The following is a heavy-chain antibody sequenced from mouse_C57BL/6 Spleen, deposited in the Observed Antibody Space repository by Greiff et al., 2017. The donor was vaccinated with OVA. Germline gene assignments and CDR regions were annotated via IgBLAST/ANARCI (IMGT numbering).Heavy chain of an antibody. V-gene: IGHV1-61*01. Sequence: QVQLQQPGAELVRPGSSVKLSCKASGYTFTSYWMDWVKQRPGQGLEWIGNIYPSDSETHYNQKFKDKATLTVDKSSSTAYMKLSSLTSEDSEVYYCAITTVVGDYFDYWGQGTTLTVSS. CDR1: GYTFTSYW. J-gene: IGHJ2*01. D-gene: IGHD1-1*01. CDR2: IYPSDSET. CDR3: AITTVVGDYFDY.